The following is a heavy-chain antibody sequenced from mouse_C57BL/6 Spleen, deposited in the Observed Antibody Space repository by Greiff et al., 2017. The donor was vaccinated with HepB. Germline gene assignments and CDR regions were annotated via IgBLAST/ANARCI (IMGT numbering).Heavy chain of an antibody. CDR1: GYSITSDY. Sequence: VQLQQSGPGLAKPSQTLSLTCSVTGYSITSDYWNWIRKFPGNKLEYMGYISYSGSTYYNPSLKSRISITRDTSKNQYYLQLNSVTTEDTATYYCARSDYGSSYRYYAMDYWGQGTSVTVSS. CDR2: ISYSGST. J-gene: IGHJ4*01. V-gene: IGHV3-8*01. D-gene: IGHD1-1*01. CDR3: ARSDYGSSYRYYAMDY.